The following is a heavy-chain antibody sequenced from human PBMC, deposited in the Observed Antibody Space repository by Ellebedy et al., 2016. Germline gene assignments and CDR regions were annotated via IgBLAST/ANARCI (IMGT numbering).Heavy chain of an antibody. Sequence: SETLSLTCTVSGGSISSYYWSWIRQPPGKGLEWIGYIYYSGSTNYNPSLKSRVTISVDTSKNQFSLKLSSVTAADTAVYYCARGVYGDYFLPFDYWGQGTLVTVSS. D-gene: IGHD4-17*01. V-gene: IGHV4-59*01. CDR2: IYYSGST. J-gene: IGHJ4*02. CDR3: ARGVYGDYFLPFDY. CDR1: GGSISSYY.